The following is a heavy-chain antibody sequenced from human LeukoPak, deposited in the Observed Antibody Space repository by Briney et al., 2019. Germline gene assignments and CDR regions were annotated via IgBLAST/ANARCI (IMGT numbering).Heavy chain of an antibody. CDR1: GDSISSSRSY. CDR3: ASYSTEDAFDI. V-gene: IGHV4-39*07. J-gene: IGHJ3*02. D-gene: IGHD2-21*01. Sequence: SETLSLTCTVSGDSISSSRSYWGWIRQPPGKGLEWIGSIYYSGSTYYNPSLKSRVTISVDTSKNQFSLKLSSVTAADTAVYYCASYSTEDAFDIWGQGTMVTVSS. CDR2: IYYSGST.